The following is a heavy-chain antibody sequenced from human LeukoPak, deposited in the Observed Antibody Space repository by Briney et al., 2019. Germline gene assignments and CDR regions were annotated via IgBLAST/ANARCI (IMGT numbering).Heavy chain of an antibody. V-gene: IGHV3-64*01. Sequence: GGSLRLSCAASGFTFSSYAMHWVRQAPGKGLEYVSAISSNGGSTYHANSVKGRFTISRDNSKNTLYLQMGSLRAEDMAVYYCARAGLVGVTTHYYMAVWGKGTTVTVSS. D-gene: IGHD1-26*01. CDR2: ISSNGGST. CDR1: GFTFSSYA. J-gene: IGHJ6*03. CDR3: ARAGLVGVTTHYYMAV.